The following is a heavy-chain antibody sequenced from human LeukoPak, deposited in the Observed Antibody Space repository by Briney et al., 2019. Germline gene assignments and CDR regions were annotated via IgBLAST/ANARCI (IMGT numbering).Heavy chain of an antibody. J-gene: IGHJ4*02. V-gene: IGHV3-23*01. CDR2: ISGSGGST. D-gene: IGHD2-2*01. Sequence: PGGSLRLSCAASGFTFSSYAMSWVREVPGKGLEWVSAISGSGGSTYYADPVKGRFTISRDNSKNTLYLQMNSLRAEDTAVYYCAKGPPGGSSTSPCDYWGQGTLVTVSS. CDR3: AKGPPGGSSTSPCDY. CDR1: GFTFSSYA.